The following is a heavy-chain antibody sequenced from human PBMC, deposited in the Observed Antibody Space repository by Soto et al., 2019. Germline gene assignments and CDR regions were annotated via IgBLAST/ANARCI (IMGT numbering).Heavy chain of an antibody. CDR1: GYTFTSYD. CDR3: ARFASSGWFSDY. Sequence: QVQLVQSGAEVKKPGASVKVSCKASGYTFTSYDINWVRQATGQGLEWMGWMNPNSGNTGYTQKFQGRVTMTRNTSISTAYMELGSLRSDDTAVYYCARFASSGWFSDYCGQGTLVTVSS. J-gene: IGHJ4*02. D-gene: IGHD6-19*01. V-gene: IGHV1-8*01. CDR2: MNPNSGNT.